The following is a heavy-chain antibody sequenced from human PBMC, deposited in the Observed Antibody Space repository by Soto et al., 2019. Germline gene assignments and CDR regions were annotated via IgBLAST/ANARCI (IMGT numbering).Heavy chain of an antibody. D-gene: IGHD3-10*01. J-gene: IGHJ4*02. CDR1: GFTFDDYA. CDR3: AKDMALSSGPTNLDFDY. CDR2: ISWNSGSI. V-gene: IGHV3-9*01. Sequence: GGSLRLSCAASGFTFDDYAMHWVRQAPGKGLEWVSGISWNSGSIGYADSVKGRFTISRDNAKNSLYLQMNSLRAEDTALYYCAKDMALSSGPTNLDFDYWGQGTLVTVSS.